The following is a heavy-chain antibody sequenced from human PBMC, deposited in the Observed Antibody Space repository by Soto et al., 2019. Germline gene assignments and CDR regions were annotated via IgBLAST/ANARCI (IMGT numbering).Heavy chain of an antibody. V-gene: IGHV3-33*01. CDR3: ARDYLDREILRFLEWSTLDY. Sequence: GGSLRLSCAASGFTFSSYGMHWVRQAPGKGLEWVAVIWYDGSNKYYADSVKGRFTISRDNSKNTLYLQMNSLRAEDTAVYYCARDYLDREILRFLEWSTLDYWGQGTLVTVSS. J-gene: IGHJ4*02. D-gene: IGHD3-3*01. CDR2: IWYDGSNK. CDR1: GFTFSSYG.